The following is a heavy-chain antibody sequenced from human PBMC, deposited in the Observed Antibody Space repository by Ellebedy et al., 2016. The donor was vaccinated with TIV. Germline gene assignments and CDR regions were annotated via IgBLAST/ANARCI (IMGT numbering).Heavy chain of an antibody. D-gene: IGHD3-22*01. CDR1: GFTFSGSA. Sequence: GESLKISCAASGFTFSGSAMHWVRQASGKGLEWVGRIRSKANSYATAYAASVKGRFTIPRDDSKNTAYLQMNSLKTEDTAVYYCTRQGGSNYDSSGYIGYWGQGTLVTVSS. J-gene: IGHJ4*02. V-gene: IGHV3-73*01. CDR3: TRQGGSNYDSSGYIGY. CDR2: IRSKANSYAT.